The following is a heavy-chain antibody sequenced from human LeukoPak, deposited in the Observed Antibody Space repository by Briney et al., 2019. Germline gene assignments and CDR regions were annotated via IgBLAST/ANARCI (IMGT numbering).Heavy chain of an antibody. J-gene: IGHJ4*02. CDR3: ARGSGSWDY. D-gene: IGHD3-10*01. Sequence: PGRSLRLSCAASGFTFSSYGMHWVRQAPGKGLEWVSYISSGSNLIYYADSVKGRFTISRDNAKNSLYLQMNSLRDEDTAVYYCARGSGSWDYWGQGTPVTVSS. CDR1: GFTFSSYG. CDR2: ISSGSNLI. V-gene: IGHV3-48*02.